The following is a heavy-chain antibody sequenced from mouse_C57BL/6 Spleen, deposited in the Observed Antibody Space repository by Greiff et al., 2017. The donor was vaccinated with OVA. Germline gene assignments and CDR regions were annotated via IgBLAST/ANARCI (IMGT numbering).Heavy chain of an antibody. J-gene: IGHJ4*01. CDR1: GYTFTDYN. Sequence: VQLQQSGPELVKPGASVKIPCKASGYTFTDYNMDWVKQSHGKSLEWIGDINPNNGGTIYNQKFKGKATLTVDKSSSTAYMELRSLTSEDTAVXYCARGYYGSSPPYAMDYWGQGTSVTVSS. CDR3: ARGYYGSSPPYAMDY. CDR2: INPNNGGT. V-gene: IGHV1-18*01. D-gene: IGHD1-1*01.